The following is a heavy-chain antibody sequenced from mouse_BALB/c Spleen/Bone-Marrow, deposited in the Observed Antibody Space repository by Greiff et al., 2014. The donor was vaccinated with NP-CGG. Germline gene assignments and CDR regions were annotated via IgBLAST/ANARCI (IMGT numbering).Heavy chain of an antibody. CDR3: ARMITTRGVDY. D-gene: IGHD2-4*01. J-gene: IGHJ2*01. V-gene: IGHV1S81*02. CDR1: GYTFTRYW. CDR2: LNPSNGHT. Sequence: VKLVESGAELLKPGTSVKLSCKASGYTFTRYWMHWVKQRPGQGLEWIGELNPSNGHTNYNGKFKNKATVTVDKSSSTAYMQLSSLTSEDSAVYYCARMITTRGVDYWGQGTTLTVSS.